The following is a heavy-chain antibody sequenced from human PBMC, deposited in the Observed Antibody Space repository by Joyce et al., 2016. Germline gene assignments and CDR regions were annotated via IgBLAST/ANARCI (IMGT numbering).Heavy chain of an antibody. V-gene: IGHV4-30-2*01. CDR2: IYHSGNT. CDR1: GDSFTTGGYA. CDR3: ARAPRGPGYFDS. J-gene: IGHJ4*02. Sequence: QLLLQESGPGLVKTSQTLSLTCAVSGDSFTTGGYAWNWIRQPPGKGLEWIGDIYHSGNTHFTPSLQSRVTISIDRSKSQLSLKRSSVTAADTAVYYCARAPRGPGYFDSWGQGTLVTVSS. D-gene: IGHD3-10*01.